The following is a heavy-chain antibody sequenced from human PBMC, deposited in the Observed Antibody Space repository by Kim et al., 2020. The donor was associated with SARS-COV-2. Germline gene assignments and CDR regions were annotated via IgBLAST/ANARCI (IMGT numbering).Heavy chain of an antibody. J-gene: IGHJ4*02. D-gene: IGHD3-22*01. V-gene: IGHV1-69*04. Sequence: QGRVTITADKSTSTAYMELSSLRSEDTAVYYCARAGKMDYYDSSGYYFDYWGQGTLVTVSS. CDR3: ARAGKMDYYDSSGYYFDY.